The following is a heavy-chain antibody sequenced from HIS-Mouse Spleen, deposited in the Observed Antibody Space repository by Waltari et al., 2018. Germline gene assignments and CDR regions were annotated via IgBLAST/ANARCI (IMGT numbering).Heavy chain of an antibody. CDR3: ARDFHDFWSGYYGGDKKHDAFDI. J-gene: IGHJ3*02. V-gene: IGHV4-4*07. CDR1: GGSISSYY. D-gene: IGHD3-3*01. CDR2: IYTSGGT. Sequence: QVQLQESGPGLVKPSETLSLTCTVSGGSISSYYWTSIRQPAGQGPEWVGRIYTSGGTNYHPSLKSRVTMSVDTSKNQFSLKLSSVTAADTAVYYCARDFHDFWSGYYGGDKKHDAFDIWGQGTMVTVSS.